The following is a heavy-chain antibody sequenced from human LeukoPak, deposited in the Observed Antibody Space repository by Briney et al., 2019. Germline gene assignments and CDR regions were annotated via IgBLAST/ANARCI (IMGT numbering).Heavy chain of an antibody. CDR1: GYTFTNYD. CDR3: ARGSSGDYSVSGSAWFDP. D-gene: IGHD3-10*01. V-gene: IGHV1-8*01. J-gene: IGHJ5*02. Sequence: GASVKVSCKASGYTFTNYDINWVRLATGQGLERMGWMNPNSGNTGYAQKFQGRVTMTRNTSVSTAYMDLSSLRSEDTAVYYCARGSSGDYSVSGSAWFDPWGQGTLVTVSS. CDR2: MNPNSGNT.